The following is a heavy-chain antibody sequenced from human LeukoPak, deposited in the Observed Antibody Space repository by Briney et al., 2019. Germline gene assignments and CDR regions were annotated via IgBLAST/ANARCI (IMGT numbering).Heavy chain of an antibody. CDR3: ARDISPNSAFDI. J-gene: IGHJ3*02. D-gene: IGHD4-23*01. CDR1: GGSISSSSYY. V-gene: IGHV4-39*07. CDR2: IYYSGST. Sequence: PSETLSLTCTVSGGSISSSSYYWGWIRQPPGKGLEWIGSIYYSGSTYYNPSLKSRVTISVDTSKNQFSLKLSSVTAADTAVYYCARDISPNSAFDIWGQGTMVTVSS.